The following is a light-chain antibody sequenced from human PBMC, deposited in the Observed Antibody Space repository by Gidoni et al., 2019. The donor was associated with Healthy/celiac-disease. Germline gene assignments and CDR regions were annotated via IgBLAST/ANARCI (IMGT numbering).Light chain of an antibody. Sequence: MTQSPATLSVSPGERATLSCRASQSVSSNLAWYQQKPGQAPRLLIYGASTRATGIPARFSGSGSGTEFTLTISSLQSEDFAVYYCQQYNNWPPRYTFGQXTKLEIK. CDR2: GAS. CDR3: QQYNNWPPRYT. J-gene: IGKJ2*01. V-gene: IGKV3-15*01. CDR1: QSVSSN.